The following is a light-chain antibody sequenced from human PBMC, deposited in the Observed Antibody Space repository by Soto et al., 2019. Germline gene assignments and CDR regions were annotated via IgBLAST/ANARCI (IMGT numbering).Light chain of an antibody. Sequence: QSALTQSPSASGSPGQSVTISCTGTSSDVGNYKYVSWYQQHPGKAPKLMIYEVSNRPSGVPDRFSGSKSGNTASLTVSGLKVEDEADYYCSSYAGSNLWVFGGGTKLTVL. CDR3: SSYAGSNLWV. CDR2: EVS. V-gene: IGLV2-8*01. J-gene: IGLJ3*02. CDR1: SSDVGNYKY.